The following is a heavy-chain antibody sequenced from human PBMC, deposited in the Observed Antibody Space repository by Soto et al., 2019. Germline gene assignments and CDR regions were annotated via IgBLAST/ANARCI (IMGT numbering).Heavy chain of an antibody. Sequence: EVQLLESGGGLVQPGGSLRLSCAASGFIFNAYAMTSVRQAPGKGLEWVSAIGGSGGNTYYAASVKGRFTISRDNSKDTVDLEMNRLRVDDTAVYFCARVASDYINSADHWGQGILVTVSS. CDR2: IGGSGGNT. CDR1: GFIFNAYA. V-gene: IGHV3-23*01. D-gene: IGHD4-4*01. J-gene: IGHJ4*02. CDR3: ARVASDYINSADH.